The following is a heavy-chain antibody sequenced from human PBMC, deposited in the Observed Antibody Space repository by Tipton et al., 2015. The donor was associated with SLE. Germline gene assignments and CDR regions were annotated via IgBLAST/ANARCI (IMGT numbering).Heavy chain of an antibody. CDR2: IHPGDSGS. D-gene: IGHD2-8*02. CDR3: ARHATEVTGGDY. V-gene: IGHV5-51*01. J-gene: IGHJ4*02. Sequence: QLVQSGAEVKKPGESLKISRKGYGYDFNSYWIGWVRQMPGKGLEWMGLIHPGDSGSRDNPSFQGQVTISADKSITTAYLQWSSLQASDTAMYYCARHATEVTGGDYWGQGTLVTVSS. CDR1: GYDFNSYW.